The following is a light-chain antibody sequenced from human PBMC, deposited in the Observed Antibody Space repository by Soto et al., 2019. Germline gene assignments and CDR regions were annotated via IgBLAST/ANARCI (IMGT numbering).Light chain of an antibody. CDR3: CSDLGGGVYV. CDR2: EVT. J-gene: IGLJ1*01. CDR1: SSDVGRYNF. V-gene: IGLV2-23*02. Sequence: QSVLTQPASVSGSPGQSITISCAGTSSDVGRYNFVSWYQQHPGKVPKLMIFEVTKRPSGVSDRFSGSKSGNTASLTISGLRADDEADYYCCSDLGGGVYVFGTGTKVTVL.